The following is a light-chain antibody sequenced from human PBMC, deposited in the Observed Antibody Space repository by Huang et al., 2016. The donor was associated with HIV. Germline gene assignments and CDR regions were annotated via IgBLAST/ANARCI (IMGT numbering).Light chain of an antibody. V-gene: IGKV3-15*01. Sequence: EIVMTQSPATRSVSPGEREILSCRASQSVSSDLAWYQQKPGQAPRRLIYGASTRATGIPARFSGSGSEREFTLTISSLQSEDFAVYYCQQYNNWPITFGQGTRLEMK. J-gene: IGKJ5*01. CDR1: QSVSSD. CDR2: GAS. CDR3: QQYNNWPIT.